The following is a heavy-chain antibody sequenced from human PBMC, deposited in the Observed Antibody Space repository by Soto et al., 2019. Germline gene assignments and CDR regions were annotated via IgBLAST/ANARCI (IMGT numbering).Heavy chain of an antibody. Sequence: PPAPVSLASTFSRSSISSNIYYCGCMRKHPGKGLEWIGSINYSVTTYYNPSLNTRVTVSVDTSKNHFSLTLSSVTAADTAVYYCARRGTVAGTSWFGPWGQGTLVTVSS. CDR2: INYSVTT. CDR3: ARRGTVAGTSWFGP. V-gene: IGHV4-39*02. CDR1: RSSISSNIYY. J-gene: IGHJ5*02. D-gene: IGHD3-10*01.